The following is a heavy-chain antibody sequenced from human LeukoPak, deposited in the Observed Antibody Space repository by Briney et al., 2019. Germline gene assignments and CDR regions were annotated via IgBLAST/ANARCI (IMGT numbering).Heavy chain of an antibody. CDR2: INHSGST. Sequence: SETLSLTCAVYGGSFSGYYWSWIRQPPGKGLEWIGEINHSGSTNYNPSLKSRVTISVDTSKNQFSLKLSSVTAADTAVYYCARGQYRVYGGNSGYYYYGMDVWGQGTTVTVAS. V-gene: IGHV4-34*01. J-gene: IGHJ6*02. D-gene: IGHD4-23*01. CDR1: GGSFSGYY. CDR3: ARGQYRVYGGNSGYYYYGMDV.